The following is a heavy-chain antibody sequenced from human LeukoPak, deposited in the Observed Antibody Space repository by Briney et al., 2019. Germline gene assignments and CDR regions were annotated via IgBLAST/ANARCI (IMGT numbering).Heavy chain of an antibody. CDR2: IDPTDSYT. Sequence: GEPLKTSCKCSGYSFTSYWSSWVRQMPGKGLEWMGRIDPTDSYTNNSPPFQGHVTISADTSIRTSYLQCSGPTASAPATYSCARLVGCGGDCCSVSGMDVWGQGTTVTVSS. CDR1: GYSFTSYW. J-gene: IGHJ6*02. D-gene: IGHD2-21*02. CDR3: ARLVGCGGDCCSVSGMDV. V-gene: IGHV5-10-1*01.